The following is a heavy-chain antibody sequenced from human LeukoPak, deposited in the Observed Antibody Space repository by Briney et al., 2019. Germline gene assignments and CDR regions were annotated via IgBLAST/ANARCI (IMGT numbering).Heavy chain of an antibody. CDR1: GGSISSSSYY. CDR3: ARGYYYDSSGYFFDY. V-gene: IGHV4-39*07. J-gene: IGHJ4*02. Sequence: SETLSLTCTVSGGSISSSSYYWGWIRQPPGKGLEWIGSIYYSGSTYYNPSLKSRVTISVDTSKNQFSLKLSSATAADTAVYYCARGYYYDSSGYFFDYWGQGTLVTVSS. CDR2: IYYSGST. D-gene: IGHD3-22*01.